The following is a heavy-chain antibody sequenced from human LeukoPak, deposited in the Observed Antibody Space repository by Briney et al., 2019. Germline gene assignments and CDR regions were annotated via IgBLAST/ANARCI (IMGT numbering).Heavy chain of an antibody. CDR1: GFTFSSYW. Sequence: PGGSLRLSCVVSGFTFSSYWMYWVRRTPGKGLVWVSRINGDGSSTSYADSVKGRFTISRDNAENTLYLQMNSLRAEDTAVYYCARGRGAYSSSWFYFDYWGQGTLVTVSS. J-gene: IGHJ4*02. CDR2: INGDGSST. D-gene: IGHD6-13*01. CDR3: ARGRGAYSSSWFYFDY. V-gene: IGHV3-74*01.